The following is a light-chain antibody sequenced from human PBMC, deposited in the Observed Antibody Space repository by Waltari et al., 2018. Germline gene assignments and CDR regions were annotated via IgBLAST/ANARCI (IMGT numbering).Light chain of an antibody. J-gene: IGKJ4*01. CDR2: AAS. CDR3: QQLNSYPGT. CDR1: QGISSY. V-gene: IGKV1-9*01. Sequence: DIQLTQSPSFLSASVGDRVTITCRASQGISSYLAWYQQKPGKAPKLLIYAASTLQSWVPSRFSGSGSGTEFPLTISSLQPEDFATYYCQQLNSYPGTFGGGTKVEIK.